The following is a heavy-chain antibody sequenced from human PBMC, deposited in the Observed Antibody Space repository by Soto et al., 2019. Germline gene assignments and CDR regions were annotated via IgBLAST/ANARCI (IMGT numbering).Heavy chain of an antibody. CDR3: ARTTTTNGRDY. V-gene: IGHV3-23*01. CDR2: ISVTGSGT. J-gene: IGHJ4*02. CDR1: GFTFSSYD. Sequence: EVQLLESGGGLVQPGGSLGLSCAASGFTFSSYDMSWVRQAPGKGLEYVSSISVTGSGTYYADSVKGRFTISRDNSKNTLYLQMNSLRVEDTAVYYCARTTTTNGRDYWGQGTLVTVSS. D-gene: IGHD4-17*01.